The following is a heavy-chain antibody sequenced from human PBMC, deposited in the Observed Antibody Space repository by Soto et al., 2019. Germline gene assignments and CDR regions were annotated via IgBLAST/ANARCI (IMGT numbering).Heavy chain of an antibody. V-gene: IGHV3-23*01. D-gene: IGHD3-9*01. Sequence: XGSLRLSCASSGFTFSSYAMSGVRQAPGKGLEWVSAISGSVGSTYYADSVKGRFTISRDNSKNTLYLQMNSLRAEDTAVYYCPNFDWLNYYYYYYGMDVWGQGTTVTVSS. CDR2: ISGSVGST. CDR3: PNFDWLNYYYYYYGMDV. J-gene: IGHJ6*02. CDR1: GFTFSSYA.